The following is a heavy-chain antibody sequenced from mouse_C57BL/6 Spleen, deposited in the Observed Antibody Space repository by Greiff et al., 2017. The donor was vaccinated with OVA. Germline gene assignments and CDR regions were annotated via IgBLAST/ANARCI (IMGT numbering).Heavy chain of an antibody. CDR1: GYTFTTYP. J-gene: IGHJ4*01. V-gene: IGHV1-47*01. Sequence: VQLQESGAELVKPGASVKMSCKASGYTFTTYPIEWMKQNHGKSLEWIGNFHPYNDDTKYNEKFKGKATLTVEKSSSTVYLELSRLTSDDSAVYYCARGDYYGRNYYAMDDWGQGTSVTVSS. D-gene: IGHD1-1*01. CDR3: ARGDYYGRNYYAMDD. CDR2: FHPYNDDT.